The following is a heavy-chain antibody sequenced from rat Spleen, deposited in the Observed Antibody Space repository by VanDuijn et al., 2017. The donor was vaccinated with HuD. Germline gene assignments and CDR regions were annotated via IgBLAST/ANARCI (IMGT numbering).Heavy chain of an antibody. V-gene: IGHV5-29*01. CDR1: GFTFSNYG. CDR3: AVAGYGY. J-gene: IGHJ2*01. CDR2: ISYDGSST. D-gene: IGHD4-3*01. Sequence: EVQLVESGGGLVQPGRSLKLSCAASGFTFSNYGMAWVRQAPTKGLEWVATISYDGSSTYYRDSVKGRFIISRDNAKNSLYLQMNSLRSEDTATYYCAVAGYGYWGQGVVVTVTS.